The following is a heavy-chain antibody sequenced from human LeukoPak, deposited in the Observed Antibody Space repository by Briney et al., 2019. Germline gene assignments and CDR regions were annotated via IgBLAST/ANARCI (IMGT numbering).Heavy chain of an antibody. J-gene: IGHJ5*02. D-gene: IGHD1-26*01. Sequence: SETLSLTCTVSGGSISSYYWSWIRQPPGKGLEWIGYIYYSGSTNYNPSLKSRVTISVDTSKNQFPLKLSSVTAADTAVYYCASSGSYSFGNWFDPWGQGTLVTVSS. CDR3: ASSGSYSFGNWFDP. V-gene: IGHV4-59*08. CDR2: IYYSGST. CDR1: GGSISSYY.